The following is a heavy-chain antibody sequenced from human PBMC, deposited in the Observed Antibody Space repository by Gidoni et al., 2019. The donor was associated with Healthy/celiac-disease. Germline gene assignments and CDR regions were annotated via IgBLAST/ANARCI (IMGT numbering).Heavy chain of an antibody. J-gene: IGHJ6*02. CDR2: IKSKTDGGTT. CDR1: GFSFSNAW. CDR3: TTDSRYSYYYYYGMDV. D-gene: IGHD3-22*01. V-gene: IGHV3-15*01. Sequence: EVQLVESGGGLVKPGGSLRLSCAASGFSFSNAWMSWVRQAPGKGLEWVGRIKSKTDGGTTDYAAPVKGRFTISRDDSKNTLYLQMNSLKTEDTAVYYCTTDSRYSYYYYYGMDVWGQGTTVTVSS.